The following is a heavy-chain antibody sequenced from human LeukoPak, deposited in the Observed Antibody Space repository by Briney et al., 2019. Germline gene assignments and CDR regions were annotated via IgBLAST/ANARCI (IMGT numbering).Heavy chain of an antibody. CDR1: GFTFSDYY. J-gene: IGHJ4*02. CDR2: ISSSGSTI. V-gene: IGHV3-11*04. CDR3: ARDHRAYYDSSGYSFDY. Sequence: GGSLRLSCAASGFTFSDYYMSWIRQAPGKGLEWVSYISSSGSTIYYADSVKGRFTISRDNAKNSLYLQMNSLRAEDTAVYYCARDHRAYYDSSGYSFDYWGQGTLVTVSS. D-gene: IGHD3-22*01.